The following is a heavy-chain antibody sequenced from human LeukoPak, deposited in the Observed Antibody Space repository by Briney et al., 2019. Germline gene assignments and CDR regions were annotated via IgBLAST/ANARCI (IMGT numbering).Heavy chain of an antibody. V-gene: IGHV3-48*03. CDR3: ARDQNWSPAW. J-gene: IGHJ4*02. Sequence: GGSLRLSCGASGFTFSSFEMDWVRQSPGKGLEWDSYISSSGSTKYYADSVRGRLTISRDNAKNSLYLQMNSLRVEDTAVYYCARDQNWSPAWWGQGTLVTVSS. CDR2: ISSSGSTK. CDR1: GFTFSSFE. D-gene: IGHD1-1*01.